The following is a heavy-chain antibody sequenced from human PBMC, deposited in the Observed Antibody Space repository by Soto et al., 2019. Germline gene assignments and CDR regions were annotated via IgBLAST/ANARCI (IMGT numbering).Heavy chain of an antibody. Sequence: GSLRLSCAASGFTFSDYYMSWIRQAPGKGLEWVGFTRSKAYGGTTEYAASVKGRFTISRDDSKSIAYLQMNSLKTEDTAVYYCTRDGVVVVTAIIYWGQGTLVTVSS. D-gene: IGHD2-21*02. CDR2: TRSKAYGGTT. CDR3: TRDGVVVVTAIIY. V-gene: IGHV3-49*03. J-gene: IGHJ4*02. CDR1: GFTFSDYY.